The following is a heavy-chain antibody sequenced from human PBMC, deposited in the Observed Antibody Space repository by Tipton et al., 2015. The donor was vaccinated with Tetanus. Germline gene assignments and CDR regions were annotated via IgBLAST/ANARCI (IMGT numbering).Heavy chain of an antibody. J-gene: IGHJ4*02. CDR3: VKHLIPGRAYFDS. CDR1: GFTFRTYG. D-gene: IGHD2-2*01. Sequence: GSLRLSCAASGFTFRTYGMSWVRQAPGKGLEWVSSLSGSEKDPYNKDSVKGRFTVSRDDSKNTLYLQLSSLRVEDTAVCYCVKHLIPGRAYFDSWGLGTLVTVSS. V-gene: IGHV3-23*01. CDR2: LSGSEKDP.